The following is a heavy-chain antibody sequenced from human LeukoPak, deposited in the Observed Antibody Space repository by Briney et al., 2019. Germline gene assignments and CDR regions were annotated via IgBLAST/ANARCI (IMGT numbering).Heavy chain of an antibody. D-gene: IGHD3-10*01. J-gene: IGHJ5*02. CDR1: GGSISSSYDQ. Sequence: SETLSLTCAVSGGSISSSYDQWVWIRQPPGKGLEWIGSIYYSGSSHNSPSLKSRVTISFDTSKNQFSLKLTPVTAADTAVYYCARDTLWFGALGLNWFDHWGQGTLVTVSS. CDR2: IYYSGSS. V-gene: IGHV4-39*02. CDR3: ARDTLWFGALGLNWFDH.